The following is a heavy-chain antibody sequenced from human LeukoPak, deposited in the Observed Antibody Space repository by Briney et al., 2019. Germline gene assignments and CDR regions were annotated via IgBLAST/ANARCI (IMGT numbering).Heavy chain of an antibody. D-gene: IGHD3-9*01. J-gene: IGHJ6*02. V-gene: IGHV3-30-3*01. CDR3: ARDSDYDIFTGYYPGGDYYGLDV. CDR2: VSYDETSK. Sequence: GGSLRLSCAASGFTFSSYAFHWVRQAPGKGLEWVAVVSYDETSKYYADSVKGLFTISRDNSKSTLYLQMNSLRAEDTAVYYCARDSDYDIFTGYYPGGDYYGLDVWGQGTTVTVSS. CDR1: GFTFSSYA.